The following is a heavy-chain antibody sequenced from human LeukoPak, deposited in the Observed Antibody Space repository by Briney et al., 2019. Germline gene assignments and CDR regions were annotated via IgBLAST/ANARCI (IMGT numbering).Heavy chain of an antibody. Sequence: GGSLRLSCAASGFTVSSNYMSWVRQAPGKGLEWVSVIYSGGSTYYAGSVKGRFTISRDNSKNTLYLQMNSLRAEDTAVYYCARDRRDYGGNGGGYYFDYWGQGTLVTVSS. J-gene: IGHJ4*02. CDR3: ARDRRDYGGNGGGYYFDY. CDR1: GFTVSSNY. D-gene: IGHD4-23*01. V-gene: IGHV3-66*01. CDR2: IYSGGST.